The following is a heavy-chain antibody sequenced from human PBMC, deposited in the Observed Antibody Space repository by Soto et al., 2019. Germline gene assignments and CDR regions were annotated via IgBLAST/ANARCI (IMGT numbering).Heavy chain of an antibody. CDR3: AKTATYVDGDGNTGYSSEDY. J-gene: IGHJ4*01. V-gene: IGHV3-30*18. D-gene: IGHD2-21*01. CDR2: ISHDASKR. CDR1: GFTFSDFG. Sequence: GGSLRLSCEVSGFTFSDFGLDWVRQAPGKGLEWVAIISHDASKRFYADSVKGRFTISRDNSRNTLYLQMSSLRPEDTALYYCAKTATYVDGDGNTGYSSEDYWGHGT.